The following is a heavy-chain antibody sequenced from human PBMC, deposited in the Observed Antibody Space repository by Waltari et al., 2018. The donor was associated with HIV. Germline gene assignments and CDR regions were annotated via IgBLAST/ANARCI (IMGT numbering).Heavy chain of an antibody. CDR3: ASNLDCSGGSCYEYFQH. Sequence: EVQLVESGGGLVQPGGSLRLSCAASGFTVSSNYMSWVRQAPGKGLEWVSVIYSGGSTYYADSVKGRFTISRHNSKNTLYLQMNSLRAEDTAVYYCASNLDCSGGSCYEYFQHWGQGTLVTVSS. J-gene: IGHJ1*01. V-gene: IGHV3-53*04. CDR1: GFTVSSNY. CDR2: IYSGGST. D-gene: IGHD2-15*01.